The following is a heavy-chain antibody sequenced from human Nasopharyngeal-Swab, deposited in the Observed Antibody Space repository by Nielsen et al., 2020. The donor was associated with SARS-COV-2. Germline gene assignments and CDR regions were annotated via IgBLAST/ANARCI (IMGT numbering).Heavy chain of an antibody. V-gene: IGHV3-21*01. CDR3: ARADIVPDV. D-gene: IGHD2-8*01. CDR2: ISSSSSYI. J-gene: IGHJ6*04. Sequence: VRQAPGKGLEWVSSISSSSSYIYYADSVKGRFTISRDNAKNSLYLQMNSLRAEDTAVYYCARADIVPDVWDKGTTVTVSS.